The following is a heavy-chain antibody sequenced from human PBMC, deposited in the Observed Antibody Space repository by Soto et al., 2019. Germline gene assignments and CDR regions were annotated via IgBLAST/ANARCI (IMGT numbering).Heavy chain of an antibody. V-gene: IGHV1-69*13. CDR2: IIPIFGTA. Sequence: SVKVSCKASGGTFSSYAISRVRQAPGQGLEWMGGIIPIFGTANYAQKFQGRVTITADESTSTAYMELSSLRSEDTAVYYCVDSSGYYGAYAFDIWGQGTMVTVSS. J-gene: IGHJ3*02. D-gene: IGHD3-22*01. CDR3: VDSSGYYGAYAFDI. CDR1: GGTFSSYA.